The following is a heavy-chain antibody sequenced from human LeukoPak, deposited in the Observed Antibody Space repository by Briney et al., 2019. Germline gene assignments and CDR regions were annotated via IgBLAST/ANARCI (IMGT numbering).Heavy chain of an antibody. CDR3: ARDPLNGRDDGFDI. D-gene: IGHD1-26*01. CDR1: GYTFSDYI. J-gene: IGHJ3*02. CDR2: MHPNNDDR. Sequence: ASVKVSCKASGYTFSDYIIHWVRQAPGQRPEWMGAMHPNNDDRDYAQKFQGRVTMTSDTSVSTAYMDLSRLTSDDTAVYFCARDPLNGRDDGFDIRGQGTMVTVSS. V-gene: IGHV1-2*02.